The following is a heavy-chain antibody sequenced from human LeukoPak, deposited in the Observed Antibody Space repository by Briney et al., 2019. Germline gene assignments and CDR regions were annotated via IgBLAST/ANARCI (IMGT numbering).Heavy chain of an antibody. CDR2: INHSGST. Sequence: SETLSLTCAVYGGSFSGYYWSWIRQPPGKGLEWIGEINHSGSTNYNPSLKSRVTISVDTSKNQFSLKLSSVTAADTAVYYCARAIIVGATGDFDYWGQGTLVTVSS. CDR1: GGSFSGYY. D-gene: IGHD1-26*01. V-gene: IGHV4-34*01. J-gene: IGHJ4*02. CDR3: ARAIIVGATGDFDY.